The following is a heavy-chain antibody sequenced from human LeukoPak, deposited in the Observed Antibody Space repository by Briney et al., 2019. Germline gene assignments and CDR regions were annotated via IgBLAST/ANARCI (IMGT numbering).Heavy chain of an antibody. Sequence: KPGGSLRLSCAASGFTFSSYSMNWVRQAPGKGLEWVSSISSSSSYIYYADSVKGRFTISRDNAKNSLYLQMNSLRAEDTAMYYCARDPSTGIAVAGEFDYWGQGTLVTVSS. D-gene: IGHD6-19*01. J-gene: IGHJ4*02. V-gene: IGHV3-21*01. CDR2: ISSSSSYI. CDR1: GFTFSSYS. CDR3: ARDPSTGIAVAGEFDY.